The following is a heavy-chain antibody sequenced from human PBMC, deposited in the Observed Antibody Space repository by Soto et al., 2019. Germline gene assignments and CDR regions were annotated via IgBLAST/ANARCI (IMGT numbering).Heavy chain of an antibody. D-gene: IGHD1-26*01. CDR3: ARNLREVEYWYFDL. CDR1: GGSINSGTSS. Sequence: SETLSLTCAVPGGSINSGTSSWGWIRQPPGKGLEWIGYIYHSGSAHYNPSLKSRVTISVDNSKNQFSLKVRSVTAADTAVYYCARNLREVEYWYFDLWGRGTLVTVSS. V-gene: IGHV4-30-2*01. CDR2: IYHSGSA. J-gene: IGHJ2*01.